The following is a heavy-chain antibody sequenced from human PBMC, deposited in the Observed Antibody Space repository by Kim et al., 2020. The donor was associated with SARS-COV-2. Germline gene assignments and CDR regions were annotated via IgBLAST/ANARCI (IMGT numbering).Heavy chain of an antibody. CDR3: AKDAIAVAGQNCYYYYGMDV. Sequence: GGSLRLSCAASGFTFSSYAMSWVRQAPGKGLEWVSAISGSGGSTYYADSVKGRFTISRDNSKNTLYLQMNSMRAEDTTVYYCAKDAIAVAGQNCYYYYGMDVWGQGTTVTVSS. D-gene: IGHD6-19*01. V-gene: IGHV3-23*01. CDR1: GFTFSSYA. CDR2: ISGSGGST. J-gene: IGHJ6*02.